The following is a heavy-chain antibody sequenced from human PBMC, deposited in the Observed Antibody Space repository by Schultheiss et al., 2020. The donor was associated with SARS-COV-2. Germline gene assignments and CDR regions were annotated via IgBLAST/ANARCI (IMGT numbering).Heavy chain of an antibody. Sequence: GGSLRLSCAASGFTFSSYGMHWVRQAPGKGLEWVSSISSSSSYIYYADSVKGRFTISRDNAKNSLYLQMNSLRAEDTAVYYCAREGYSGYDRVDYWGQGTLVTVSS. CDR3: AREGYSGYDRVDY. CDR1: GFTFSSYG. J-gene: IGHJ4*02. V-gene: IGHV3-21*01. D-gene: IGHD5-12*01. CDR2: ISSSSSYI.